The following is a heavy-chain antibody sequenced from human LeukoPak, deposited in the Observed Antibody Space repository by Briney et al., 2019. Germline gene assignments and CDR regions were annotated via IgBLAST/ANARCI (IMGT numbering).Heavy chain of an antibody. D-gene: IGHD2-21*02. CDR3: ARAYCGGDCYSAEYFQH. J-gene: IGHJ1*01. Sequence: SETLSLTCTVSGGSISSYYWSWIRQPPGKGLEWIGDIYYSGSTNYNPSLKSRVTISVDTSKNQFSLKLSSVTAADTAVYYCARAYCGGDCYSAEYFQHWGQGTLVTVSS. V-gene: IGHV4-59*01. CDR2: IYYSGST. CDR1: GGSISSYY.